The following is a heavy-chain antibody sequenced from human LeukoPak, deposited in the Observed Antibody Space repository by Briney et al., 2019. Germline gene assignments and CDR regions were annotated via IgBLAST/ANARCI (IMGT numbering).Heavy chain of an antibody. D-gene: IGHD5-12*01. CDR2: ISWNSGKI. Sequence: GGSLRLSCAASGFTFDNYAIHWVRQPPGKGLEWVSRISWNSGKIGYADYVKGRFTISRDNAKKSLSLQMNSLRADDTAFYYCAKDMGSGYDYSFDSWGQGTLVTVSS. J-gene: IGHJ4*02. CDR1: GFTFDNYA. CDR3: AKDMGSGYDYSFDS. V-gene: IGHV3-9*01.